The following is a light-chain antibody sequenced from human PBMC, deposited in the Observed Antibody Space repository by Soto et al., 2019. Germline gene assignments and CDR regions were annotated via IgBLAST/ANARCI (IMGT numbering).Light chain of an antibody. CDR3: QQYGGSPVT. CDR1: QSVSSSY. J-gene: IGKJ2*01. V-gene: IGKV3-20*01. Sequence: EIVLTQSPGTLSLSPGERATLSCRASQSVSSSYLAWYQQKPGQAPRLLIYGAFNRATGIPDRFSGSGSGTDFTLTISRLEPEDFAVYYCQQYGGSPVTFGQGTKLEIK. CDR2: GAF.